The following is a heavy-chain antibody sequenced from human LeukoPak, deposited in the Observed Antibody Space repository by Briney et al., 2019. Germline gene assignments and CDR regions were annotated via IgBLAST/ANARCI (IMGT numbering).Heavy chain of an antibody. J-gene: IGHJ5*02. D-gene: IGHD3-9*01. CDR1: GFTFSSYA. CDR3: AKGPDWLPNWFDP. V-gene: IGHV3-23*01. Sequence: HPGGSLRLSCAASGFTFSSYAMSWVRQAPRKGLEWVSAISGSGGSTYYADSVKGRFTISRDNSKNTLYLQMNSLRAEDTAVYYCAKGPDWLPNWFDPWGQGTLVTVSS. CDR2: ISGSGGST.